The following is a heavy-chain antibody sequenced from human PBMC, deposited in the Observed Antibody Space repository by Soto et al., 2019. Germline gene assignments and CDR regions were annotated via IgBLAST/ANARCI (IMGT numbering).Heavy chain of an antibody. CDR3: ARRRGSGSDYYYNYGMGL. J-gene: IGHJ6*02. V-gene: IGHV5-51*01. D-gene: IGHD1-26*01. Sequence: PXESLTMSRKGSGYSFSRYWVVWVRQMPGKGLDWMGIIYPGDSDIRYSPSFQGQVTISADTSISTAYLQWSSLKDSDTAIYYCARRRGSGSDYYYNYGMGLRGQGTTVTISS. CDR2: IYPGDSDI. CDR1: GYSFSRYW.